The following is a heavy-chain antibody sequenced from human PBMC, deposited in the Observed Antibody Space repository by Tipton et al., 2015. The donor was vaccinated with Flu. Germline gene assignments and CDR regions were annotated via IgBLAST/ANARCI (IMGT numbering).Heavy chain of an antibody. CDR1: GYTFTSYD. CDR3: ARLGYDFWSGYSNWFDP. J-gene: IGHJ5*02. V-gene: IGHV1-8*01. Sequence: QLVQSGAEVKKPGASVKVSCKASGYTFTSYDINWVRQATGQGLEWMGWMNPNSGNTGYAQKFQGRVTVTRNTSISTAYMELSSLRSEDTAVYYCARLGYDFWSGYSNWFDPWGQGTLVTVSS. D-gene: IGHD3-3*01. CDR2: MNPNSGNT.